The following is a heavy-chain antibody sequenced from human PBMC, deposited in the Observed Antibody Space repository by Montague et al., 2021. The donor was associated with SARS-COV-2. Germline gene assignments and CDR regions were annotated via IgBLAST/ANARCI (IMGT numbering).Heavy chain of an antibody. V-gene: IGHV6-1*01. D-gene: IGHD3-16*02. CDR2: TWYRSRWYT. CDR1: GDSVSSYSAE. Sequence: CAISGDSVSSYSAEWNWIRQSPSRGLEWLGRTWYRSRWYTEYAVAVKSRVNISPDTSKNQFSLELNSVTPEDTAVYYCVRAPGSYSSEQFYFDFRGQGTLVTVS. CDR3: VRAPGSYSSEQFYFDF. J-gene: IGHJ4*02.